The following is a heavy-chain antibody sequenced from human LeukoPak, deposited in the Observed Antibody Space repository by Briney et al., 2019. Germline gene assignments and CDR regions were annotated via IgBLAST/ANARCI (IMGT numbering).Heavy chain of an antibody. CDR2: ISSSGSTI. V-gene: IGHV3-48*03. J-gene: IGHJ4*02. CDR3: AREGVTTLCDY. Sequence: GGSLRLSCAASGFTFSSYEMNWVRQAPGKGLEWVSYISSSGSTIYYADSVKGRFTISRDNAKNSLYLQMNSLRAEDTAVYYCAREGVTTLCDYWGQGTQVTVSS. D-gene: IGHD4-17*01. CDR1: GFTFSSYE.